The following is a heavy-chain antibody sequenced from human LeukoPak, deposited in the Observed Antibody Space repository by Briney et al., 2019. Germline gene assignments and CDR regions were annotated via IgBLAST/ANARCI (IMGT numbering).Heavy chain of an antibody. CDR2: ISGRSDDI. Sequence: ASVKVSCKASGYTFSTFGISWVRQAPGHGLEWMGYISGRSDDINYAQNFEGRLTMTTDTSTSTAYMELVSLTSDDTAVYYCARYWDGRSDCFDPWGQGTLVIVSS. CDR3: ARYWDGRSDCFDP. J-gene: IGHJ5*02. D-gene: IGHD1-26*01. V-gene: IGHV1-18*01. CDR1: GYTFSTFG.